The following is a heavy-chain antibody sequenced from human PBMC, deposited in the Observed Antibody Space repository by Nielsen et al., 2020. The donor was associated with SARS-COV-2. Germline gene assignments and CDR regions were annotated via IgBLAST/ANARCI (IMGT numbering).Heavy chain of an antibody. V-gene: IGHV5-10-1*01. J-gene: IGHJ6*03. CDR3: ARYASEYYYYYYMDV. CDR2: IDPSDSYA. Sequence: GESLKISCKGSGYSFTSHWITWVRQTPGKGLEWMGRIDPSDSYADYSPSFQGHVAISADKSNSTAYLQLSSLKASDTAMYYCARYASEYYYYYYMDVWGTGTTVTVPS. CDR1: GYSFTSHW. D-gene: IGHD2-2*01.